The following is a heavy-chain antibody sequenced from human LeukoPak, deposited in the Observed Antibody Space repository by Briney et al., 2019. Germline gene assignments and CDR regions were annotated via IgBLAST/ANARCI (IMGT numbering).Heavy chain of an antibody. CDR1: GFTFNSYS. CDR3: AKDRGYSSSWYTPFGGPAIDY. J-gene: IGHJ4*02. CDR2: ISSSSRGYI. D-gene: IGHD6-13*01. V-gene: IGHV3-21*01. Sequence: GGSLRLSCAASGFTFNSYSMNWVRQAPGKGLEWVSSISSSSRGYIYYADSVKGRFTIFRDNAKNSLYLQMNSLRAEDTAVYYCAKDRGYSSSWYTPFGGPAIDYWGQGTLVTVSS.